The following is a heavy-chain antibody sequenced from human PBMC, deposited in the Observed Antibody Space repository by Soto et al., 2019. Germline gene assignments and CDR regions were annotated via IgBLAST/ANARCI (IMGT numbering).Heavy chain of an antibody. Sequence: GGFLRLSCVASGFTFSSSGLSWIRQAPGKGLEWVSTISGSTGNTYYADSVKGRFTISRDNSKNTLYLQVNSLRAEDTAVYYCALRGRYYFDYWGQGTLVTVSS. V-gene: IGHV3-23*01. CDR1: GFTFSSSG. J-gene: IGHJ4*02. CDR2: ISGSTGNT. CDR3: ALRGRYYFDY.